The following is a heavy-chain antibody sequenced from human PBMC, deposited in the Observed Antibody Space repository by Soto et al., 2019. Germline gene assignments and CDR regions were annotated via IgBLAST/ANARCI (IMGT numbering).Heavy chain of an antibody. D-gene: IGHD3-3*01. J-gene: IGHJ3*02. CDR1: GYTFTSYA. V-gene: IGHV1-3*01. Sequence: ASVKVSCKASGYTFTSYAMHWVRQAPGQRLEWMGWINAGNGNTKYSQKFQGRVTITRDTSASTAYMELSSLRSEDTAVYYCARYPADNDFWSGYQAFDIWGQGTIVTVSS. CDR2: INAGNGNT. CDR3: ARYPADNDFWSGYQAFDI.